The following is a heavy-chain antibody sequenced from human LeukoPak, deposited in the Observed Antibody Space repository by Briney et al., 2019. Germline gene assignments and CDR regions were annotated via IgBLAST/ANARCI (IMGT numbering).Heavy chain of an antibody. CDR2: IYSGGST. CDR1: GFTVSSNY. D-gene: IGHD4-11*01. CDR3: ARDSYYSNYEIDALDI. J-gene: IGHJ3*02. Sequence: GGSLRLSCAASGFTVSSNYMSWVRQAPGKGLEWVSVIYSGGSTYYADSVKGRFTISRDNSKNTLYLQMNSLRAEDTAVYYCARDSYYSNYEIDALDIWGQGTMVTVSS. V-gene: IGHV3-66*02.